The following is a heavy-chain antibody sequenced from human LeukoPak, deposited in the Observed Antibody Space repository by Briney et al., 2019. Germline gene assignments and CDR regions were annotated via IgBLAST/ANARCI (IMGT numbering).Heavy chain of an antibody. V-gene: IGHV3-7*01. J-gene: IGHJ4*02. CDR1: GFTFSSYW. Sequence: GGSLRLSCAASGFTFSSYWMSWVRQAPGKGLEWVANIKQDGSEKHYVDSVKGRFTISRDNVKHSLYLQMNSLRAADTAVYYCATADYDSIWGSFRSGYFDYWGQGTLVTVSS. D-gene: IGHD3-16*02. CDR3: ATADYDSIWGSFRSGYFDY. CDR2: IKQDGSEK.